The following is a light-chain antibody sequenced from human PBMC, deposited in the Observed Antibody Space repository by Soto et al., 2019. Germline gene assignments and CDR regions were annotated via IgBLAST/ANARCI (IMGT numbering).Light chain of an antibody. J-gene: IGLJ2*01. CDR3: SSYTSSSTLYVV. Sequence: QSVLTQPASVSGSPGQSITISCTGTSSDVGGYNYVSWYQQHPGNAPKLMIYDVNNRPSGVSNRFSGSKSGNTASLTISGLQAEDEADYYCSSYTSSSTLYVVFGGGTKLTVL. V-gene: IGLV2-14*01. CDR2: DVN. CDR1: SSDVGGYNY.